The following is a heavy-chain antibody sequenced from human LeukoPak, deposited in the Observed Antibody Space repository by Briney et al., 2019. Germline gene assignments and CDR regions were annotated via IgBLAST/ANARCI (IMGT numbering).Heavy chain of an antibody. CDR2: ISYDGNSK. V-gene: IGHV3-30-3*01. CDR3: ARDLSSAPHDENWAANRFDP. CDR1: GLTFSTLA. Sequence: GRSLRLSCAASGLTFSTLAFHWVRQAPGKGLEWLAIISYDGNSKFYADSVGGRFTISRDNSRNTLYLQMSSLETEDTAVYYCARDLSSAPHDENWAANRFDPWGQGTLVTVSS. D-gene: IGHD7-27*01. J-gene: IGHJ5*02.